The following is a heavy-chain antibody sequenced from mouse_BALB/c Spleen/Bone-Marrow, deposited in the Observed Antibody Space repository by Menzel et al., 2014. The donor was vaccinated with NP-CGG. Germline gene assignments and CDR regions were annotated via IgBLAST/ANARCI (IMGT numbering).Heavy chain of an antibody. V-gene: IGHV1-80*01. Sequence: QVQLQQSGAELVRPGSSVKISCKASGYAFSSYWMNWVKQRPGQGLEWIGQIYPGDGDTNYSGKFKGKATLTADESSSTAYMQLSSLTSEDSAVYFWAFGNYDLDYWGQGTTLTVSS. D-gene: IGHD2-1*01. CDR2: IYPGDGDT. J-gene: IGHJ2*01. CDR1: GYAFSSYW. CDR3: AFGNYDLDY.